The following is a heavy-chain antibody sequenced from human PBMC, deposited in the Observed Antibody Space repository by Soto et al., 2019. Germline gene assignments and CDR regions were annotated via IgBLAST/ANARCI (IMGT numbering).Heavy chain of an antibody. D-gene: IGHD2-15*01. J-gene: IGHJ6*02. CDR3: ARVDCSGGSCYGPLYYYYGMDV. V-gene: IGHV1-69*06. Sequence: FSVKVSCKASGGTFSSYAISWVRQAPGQGLEWMGGIIPIFGTTNYAQKFQGRVTITADKSTSTAHMELSSLRSEDTAVYYCARVDCSGGSCYGPLYYYYGMDVWGQGTTVTVS. CDR2: IIPIFGTT. CDR1: GGTFSSYA.